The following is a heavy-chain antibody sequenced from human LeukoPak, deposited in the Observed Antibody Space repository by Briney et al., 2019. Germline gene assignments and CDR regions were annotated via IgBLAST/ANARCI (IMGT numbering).Heavy chain of an antibody. D-gene: IGHD1-14*01. CDR3: ASGKTGIFDN. CDR1: GFTFSSYW. J-gene: IGHJ4*02. Sequence: PGGSLRLSCAASGFTFSSYWMSWVRQAPGKGLEWVANIKQDGSEKYYVDSVKGRFTISRDNAKNSLYLQMNSPKTEDTAVYYCASGKTGIFDNWGQGTLVTVSS. V-gene: IGHV3-7*05. CDR2: IKQDGSEK.